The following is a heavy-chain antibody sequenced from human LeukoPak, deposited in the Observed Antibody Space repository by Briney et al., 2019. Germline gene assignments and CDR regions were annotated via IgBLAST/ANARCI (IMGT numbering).Heavy chain of an antibody. J-gene: IGHJ6*03. CDR1: GGTFSSYA. V-gene: IGHV1-69*13. D-gene: IGHD6-13*01. CDR3: ARDFGLKQQLAHYYYYMDV. Sequence: SVKVSCKASGGTFSSYAISWVRQAPGQGLEWMGGIIPIFGTANYAQKFQGRVTITADESTSTACMELSSLRSEDTAVYYCARDFGLKQQLAHYYYYMDVWGKGTTVTVSS. CDR2: IIPIFGTA.